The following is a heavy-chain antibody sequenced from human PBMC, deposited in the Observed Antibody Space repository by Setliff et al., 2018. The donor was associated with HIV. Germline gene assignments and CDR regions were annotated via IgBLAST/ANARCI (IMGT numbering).Heavy chain of an antibody. Sequence: KTSETLSLTCTVSGDPISTYYWSWVRKPPGKGLEWIGYVYYSGSTSYSPSLRGRVTMSVDPSKNQFSLKLSSVTAADTAVYYCARLSDDRYYYDSSGYRGFDIWGQGTMVTVSS. V-gene: IGHV4-59*08. CDR1: GDPISTYY. CDR2: VYYSGST. CDR3: ARLSDDRYYYDSSGYRGFDI. D-gene: IGHD3-22*01. J-gene: IGHJ3*02.